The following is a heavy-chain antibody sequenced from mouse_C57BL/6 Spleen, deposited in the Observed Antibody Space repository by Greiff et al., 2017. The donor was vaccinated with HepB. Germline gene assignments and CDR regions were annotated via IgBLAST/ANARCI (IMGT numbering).Heavy chain of an antibody. D-gene: IGHD2-3*01. Sequence: QVQLQQSGAELVRPGASVTLSCKASGYTFTDYEMHWVKQTPVHGLEWIGAIDPETGGTAYNQKFKGKAILTADKSSSTAYMELRSLTSEDSAVYYCTREGGGYSEAMDYWGQGTSVTVSS. V-gene: IGHV1-15*01. CDR3: TREGGGYSEAMDY. CDR2: IDPETGGT. J-gene: IGHJ4*01. CDR1: GYTFTDYE.